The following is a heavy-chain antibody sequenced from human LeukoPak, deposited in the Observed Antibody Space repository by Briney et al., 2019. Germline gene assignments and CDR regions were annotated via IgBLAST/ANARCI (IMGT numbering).Heavy chain of an antibody. V-gene: IGHV3-23*01. CDR2: ISSSGGNT. CDR1: GFTFTNYA. J-gene: IGHJ5*01. Sequence: GGSLRLSCVASGFTFTNYAMSWVRQAPGKGLEWVSTISSSGGNTYYADSVKGRFSISRDNSKNILSLLMNSLRAEDTAVYYCAKPLSHRNWFDSWGQGTLVTVSS. CDR3: AKPLSHRNWFDS.